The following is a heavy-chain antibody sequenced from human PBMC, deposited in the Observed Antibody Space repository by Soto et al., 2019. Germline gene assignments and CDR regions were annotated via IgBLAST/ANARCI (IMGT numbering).Heavy chain of an antibody. V-gene: IGHV4-34*01. CDR2: INHSGST. CDR3: ARGRVTMVRGVIIRPLAV. Sequence: SETLSLTCTVSGGSINSGGYYWSWIRQPPGKGLEWIGEINHSGSTNYNPSLKSRVTISVDTSKNQFSLKLSSVTAADTAVYYCARGRVTMVRGVIIRPLAVWGQGTTVTVSS. J-gene: IGHJ6*02. CDR1: GGSINSGGYY. D-gene: IGHD3-10*01.